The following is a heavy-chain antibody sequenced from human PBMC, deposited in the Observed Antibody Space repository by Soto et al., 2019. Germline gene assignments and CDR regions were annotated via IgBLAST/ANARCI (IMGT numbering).Heavy chain of an antibody. CDR1: VFTFSIYS. CDR3: AKITVAKIHLVRESKCWLDI. CDR2: MSSIGDDT. Sequence: LLLSXESSVFTFSIYSISWFRHSPLQWPEWVSSMSSIGDDTYYAYSVKGRFTISRDNSKNTLYLQMDSLRAEDTAVYYCAKITVAKIHLVRESKCWLDIWGRGTLV. J-gene: IGHJ2*01. D-gene: IGHD3-10*01. V-gene: IGHV3-23*01.